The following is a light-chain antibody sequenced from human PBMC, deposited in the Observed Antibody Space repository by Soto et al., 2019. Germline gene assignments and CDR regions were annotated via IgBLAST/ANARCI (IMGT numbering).Light chain of an antibody. CDR1: SSDVGGYNY. CDR2: EVS. Sequence: QSALTQPASVSGSPGQSITISCTGTSSDVGGYNYVSWYQQHPGKAPKLMIYEVSNRPSGVSNRFSGSKSGNTASLTISGLQAEDEADYYCSSYTSSNTYVFATGTKLPS. V-gene: IGLV2-14*01. CDR3: SSYTSSNTYV. J-gene: IGLJ1*01.